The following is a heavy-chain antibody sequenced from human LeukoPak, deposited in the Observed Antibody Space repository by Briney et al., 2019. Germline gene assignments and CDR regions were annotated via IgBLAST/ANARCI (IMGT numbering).Heavy chain of an antibody. CDR1: GGSFSGYY. Sequence: PSETLSLTCAVYGGSFSGYYWSWIRQPPGKGLEWIGEINHSGSTNYNPSLKSRVTVSIDASKNQFSLRLTSVTAADTAVYYCVRGTRTPDLWGQGILVTVSS. V-gene: IGHV4-34*01. CDR2: INHSGST. D-gene: IGHD1-14*01. J-gene: IGHJ4*02. CDR3: VRGTRTPDL.